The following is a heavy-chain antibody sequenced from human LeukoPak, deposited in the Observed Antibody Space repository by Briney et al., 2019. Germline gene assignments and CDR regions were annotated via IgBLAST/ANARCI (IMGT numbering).Heavy chain of an antibody. J-gene: IGHJ4*02. D-gene: IGHD5-18*01. CDR2: IIPIFGTA. V-gene: IGHV1-69*01. Sequence: ASVKVSCKTSGGTFSSYAISWVRQAPGHGLEWMGGIIPIFGTANYAQKFQSRVTITADESTSTAYMELSSLRSEDTAVYYCARGRIQLLNYYFDYWGQGTLVTVSS. CDR3: ARGRIQLLNYYFDY. CDR1: GGTFSSYA.